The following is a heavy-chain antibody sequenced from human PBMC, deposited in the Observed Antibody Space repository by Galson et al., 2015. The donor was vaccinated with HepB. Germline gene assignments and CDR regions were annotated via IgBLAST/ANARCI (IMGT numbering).Heavy chain of an antibody. CDR3: ARIIVFTPFHYYDNGGQTRDS. J-gene: IGHJ5*01. V-gene: IGHV4-39*07. CDR1: GDSISTSLYY. Sequence: TLSLTCSVSGDSISTSLYYWGWVRQSPGKGLEWIGSTYYGGYMYYNPSLKSRVTLSEDASKNQFSLNLSSVTEADTAVYFCARIIVFTPFHYYDNGGQTRDSWGQGTLVTVSS. D-gene: IGHD3-22*01. CDR2: TYYGGYM.